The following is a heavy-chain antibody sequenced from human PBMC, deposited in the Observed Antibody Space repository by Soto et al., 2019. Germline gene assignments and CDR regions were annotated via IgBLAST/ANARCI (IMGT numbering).Heavy chain of an antibody. V-gene: IGHV3-74*03. CDR3: ARGPDVSGGYCPGDL. D-gene: IGHD3-10*01. CDR1: RFTFKGQW. CDR2: ISADGTTA. Sequence: TGGSLKLSCATNRFTFKGQWMQWARKDPGKGLVWVSRISADGTTATYADSVRGRFTISRDNTKHTLYLQMNSLGVEDTAVFYCARGPDVSGGYCPGDLWGQGP. J-gene: IGHJ5*02.